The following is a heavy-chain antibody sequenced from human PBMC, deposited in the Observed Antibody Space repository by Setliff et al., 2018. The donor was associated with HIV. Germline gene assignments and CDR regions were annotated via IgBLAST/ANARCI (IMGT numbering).Heavy chain of an antibody. Sequence: PWGSLRLSCAASGFTFSSYEMNWVRQAPGKGLEWVSDISSSGSTIYYADSVKGRFTISRDNAKNSLYLQMNSLRAEDTAVYYCARDSDVTSDAFDIWGQGTMVTVSS. CDR3: ARDSDVTSDAFDI. J-gene: IGHJ3*02. V-gene: IGHV3-48*03. D-gene: IGHD4-17*01. CDR1: GFTFSSYE. CDR2: ISSSGSTI.